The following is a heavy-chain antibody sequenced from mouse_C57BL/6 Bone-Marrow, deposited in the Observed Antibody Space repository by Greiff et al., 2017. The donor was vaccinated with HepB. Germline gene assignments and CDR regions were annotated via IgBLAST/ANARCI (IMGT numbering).Heavy chain of an antibody. D-gene: IGHD1-1*01. Sequence: QVQLQQSGAELVRPGASVKLSCKASGYTFTDYYINWVKQRPGQGLEWIARIYPGSGNTYDNEKFKGKATLTAEKSSSTAYMQLSSLTSEDSAVYFCARSPITTVVATPFDYWGQGTTLTVSS. CDR2: IYPGSGNT. V-gene: IGHV1-76*01. CDR3: ARSPITTVVATPFDY. J-gene: IGHJ2*01. CDR1: GYTFTDYY.